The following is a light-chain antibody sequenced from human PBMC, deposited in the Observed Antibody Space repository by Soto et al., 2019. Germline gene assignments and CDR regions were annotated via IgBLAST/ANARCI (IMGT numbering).Light chain of an antibody. V-gene: IGKV1-5*03. CDR3: QQYNDNWT. CDR2: KAS. Sequence: EIRRTHSPSTLSKSVGDRVTITCRASQSVSRWLAWYQQKPGKAPKLLIYKASTLESGVPSRFSGSGSGTEFTLAISSLQPDDSATYYCQQYNDNWTFGQGTKVDIK. J-gene: IGKJ1*01. CDR1: QSVSRW.